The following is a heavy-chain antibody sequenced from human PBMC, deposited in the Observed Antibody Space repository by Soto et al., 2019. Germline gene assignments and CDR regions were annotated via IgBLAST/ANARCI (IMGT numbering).Heavy chain of an antibody. CDR1: GFTFSRDG. Sequence: GGSLRLACAASGFTFSRDGMSWVRRAPGKGLEWVSLITDNGGSTYYADSVKGRFTISRDNTKNTLFLQMNSLRAEDTAVYYCVKERATTTAFDFWGQGVLVTVSS. CDR3: VKERATTTAFDF. V-gene: IGHV3-23*01. D-gene: IGHD4-17*01. J-gene: IGHJ4*02. CDR2: ITDNGGST.